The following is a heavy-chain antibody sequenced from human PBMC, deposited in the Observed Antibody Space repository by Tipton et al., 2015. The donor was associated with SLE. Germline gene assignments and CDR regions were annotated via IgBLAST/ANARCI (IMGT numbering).Heavy chain of an antibody. D-gene: IGHD3-9*01. CDR1: GFSFNTYS. V-gene: IGHV3-21*01. J-gene: IGHJ4*02. CDR2: ISRSSDHS. Sequence: GSLRLSCAASGFSFNTYSMGWVRQAPGKGLEWVSIISRSSDHSFYADSVKGRFTISRDNAKSSLYLQMNSLRAEDTAVYYCARGDILTTYYFDNWGQGTLVTVSS. CDR3: ARGDILTTYYFDN.